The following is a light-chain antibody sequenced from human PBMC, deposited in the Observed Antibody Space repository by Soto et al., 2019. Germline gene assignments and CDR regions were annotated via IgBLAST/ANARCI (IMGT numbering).Light chain of an antibody. CDR3: QHCVTSWP. CDR1: RNIERW. J-gene: IGKJ1*01. V-gene: IGKV1-5*01. Sequence: DIKSNQYPSTLSATVRDRVTITCRASRNIERWLAWYQQKPVKPPKLLILNASTLGSGVPSRFSGSGSGTEFTLTISGLQPDDFATYYCQHCVTSWPFGQGTKVDIK. CDR2: NAS.